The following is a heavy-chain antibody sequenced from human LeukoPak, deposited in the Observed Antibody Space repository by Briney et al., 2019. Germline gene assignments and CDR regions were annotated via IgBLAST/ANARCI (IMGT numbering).Heavy chain of an antibody. V-gene: IGHV1-69*05. CDR3: ASSRDIVVVPAAIRGAFDI. J-gene: IGHJ3*02. CDR1: GGTFSSYA. CDR2: IIPIFGTA. D-gene: IGHD2-2*01. Sequence: SVKVSCKASGGTFSSYAISWVRQAPGQGLEWMGGIIPIFGTANYAQKFQGRVTITTDESTSTAYMELSSLRSEDTAVYYCASSRDIVVVPAAIRGAFDIWGQGTMVTVSS.